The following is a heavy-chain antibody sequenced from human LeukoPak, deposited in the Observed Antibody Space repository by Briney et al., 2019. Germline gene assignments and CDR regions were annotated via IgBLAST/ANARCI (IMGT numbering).Heavy chain of an antibody. Sequence: GGSLRLSCAASGFTLSSYAMSWVRQPPGKGLEWVSGISGSGGGTYYADSVKGRFTISRDNSKNTLYLQMSSLRAEDTAVYYCAKRSGDYGDYIDYWGQGTLVTVSS. J-gene: IGHJ4*02. CDR2: ISGSGGGT. D-gene: IGHD4-17*01. V-gene: IGHV3-23*01. CDR3: AKRSGDYGDYIDY. CDR1: GFTLSSYA.